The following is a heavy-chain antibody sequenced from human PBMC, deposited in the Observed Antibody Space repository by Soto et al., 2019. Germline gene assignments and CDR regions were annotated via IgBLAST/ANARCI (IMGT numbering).Heavy chain of an antibody. CDR3: ARGVPAGVDY. D-gene: IGHD1-26*01. CDR1: GDSFTSLD. V-gene: IGHV1-8*01. CDR2: MQPSTGRT. J-gene: IGHJ4*02. Sequence: VASVKVSCKASGDSFTSLDINWVRQTSGQGLEWMGWMQPSTGRTGYAQKFQGRVTMTRDTSINTAYMELTTLTSDDTAFYYCARGVPAGVDYWGPGPLVTLS.